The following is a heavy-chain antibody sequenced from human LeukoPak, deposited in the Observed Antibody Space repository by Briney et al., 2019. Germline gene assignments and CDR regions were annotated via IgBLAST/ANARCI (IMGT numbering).Heavy chain of an antibody. V-gene: IGHV4-30-4*01. J-gene: IGHJ4*02. Sequence: SQTLSLTCTVSGGSITSGDYFWSWIRQPPGKGLEWIGYIYHSGSTHYNPSFDSRLTITVDTSKNQFSLKLSSVTAADTAVYYCASKPEWEVRAPLDYWGQGTLVTVSS. CDR2: IYHSGST. D-gene: IGHD1-26*01. CDR3: ASKPEWEVRAPLDY. CDR1: GGSITSGDYF.